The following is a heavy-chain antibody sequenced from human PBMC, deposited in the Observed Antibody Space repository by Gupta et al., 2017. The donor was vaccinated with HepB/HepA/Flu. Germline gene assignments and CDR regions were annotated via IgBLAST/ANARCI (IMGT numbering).Heavy chain of an antibody. V-gene: IGHV4-31*03. CDR3: ARAPGSDYFDY. D-gene: IGHD1-26*01. J-gene: IGHJ4*02. CDR1: GASITSRDYY. CDR2: IHYSGTA. Sequence: QVHLQESGPGLVEPSQTLSLTCSVSGASITSRDYYWTWIRQHPGKGLEWIAYIHYSGTAYYNPSLRIRVTISIDTSNNQFSLKVTSVTAADTAIYYGARAPGSDYFDYWGQGTLVPVSS.